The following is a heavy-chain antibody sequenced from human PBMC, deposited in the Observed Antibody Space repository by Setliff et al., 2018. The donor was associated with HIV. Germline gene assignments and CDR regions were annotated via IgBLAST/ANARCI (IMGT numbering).Heavy chain of an antibody. CDR2: INQDGNQI. V-gene: IGHV3-7*01. J-gene: IGHJ4*01. CDR1: GFIFSTNW. Sequence: ESLRLSCAASGFIFSTNWMSWVRQAPGKGPEWVANINQDGNQIYYLQSVKGRFTISRDNAKNSLYLQMNSLRVEDTAIYYCARGGASSLPLDYWGHGTLVTVSS. D-gene: IGHD6-13*01. CDR3: ARGGASSLPLDY.